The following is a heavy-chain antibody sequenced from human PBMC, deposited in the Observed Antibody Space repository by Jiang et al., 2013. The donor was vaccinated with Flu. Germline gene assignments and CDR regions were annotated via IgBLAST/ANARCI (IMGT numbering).Heavy chain of an antibody. J-gene: IGHJ4*02. D-gene: IGHD6-19*01. CDR1: EFTISKYV. Sequence: CTASEFTISKYVVGWVRQFPDRGLEWVSSITGSGESPFYADSVRGRFIVSRDNSKFTVYLQMNTVRAEDTAVYYCAHTDSSDWYDSKHFESWGQGTLVTVSS. CDR3: AHTDSSDWYDSKHFES. V-gene: IGHV3-23*01. CDR2: ITGSGESP.